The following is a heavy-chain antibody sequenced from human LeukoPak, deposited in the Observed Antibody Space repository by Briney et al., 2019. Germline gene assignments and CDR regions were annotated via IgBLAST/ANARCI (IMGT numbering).Heavy chain of an antibody. D-gene: IGHD1-26*01. J-gene: IGHJ5*02. CDR2: ISSSSYYI. Sequence: GGSLRLSCAASGFTFSTYSMNWVRQAPGKGLEWVSSISSSSYYIYYADSLKGRFTISRDNAKNSLYLQMNSLRAEDTAVYYCARESWELLDWFDPWGQGTLVTVSS. V-gene: IGHV3-21*04. CDR3: ARESWELLDWFDP. CDR1: GFTFSTYS.